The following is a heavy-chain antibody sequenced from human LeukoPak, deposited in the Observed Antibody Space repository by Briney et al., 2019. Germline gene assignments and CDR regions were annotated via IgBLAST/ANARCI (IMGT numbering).Heavy chain of an antibody. J-gene: IGHJ4*02. CDR2: ISSSSSYI. D-gene: IGHD5-18*01. CDR1: GFTFSSYS. V-gene: IGHV3-21*01. Sequence: PGGSLRLSCAASGFTFSSYSMNWVRQAPGKGLEWVSSISSSSSYIYYADSVKGRFTISRDNAKNSLYLQMNSLRAEDTAVYYCARDLLSPDTAMVTVFWVFDYWGQGTLVTVSS. CDR3: ARDLLSPDTAMVTVFWVFDY.